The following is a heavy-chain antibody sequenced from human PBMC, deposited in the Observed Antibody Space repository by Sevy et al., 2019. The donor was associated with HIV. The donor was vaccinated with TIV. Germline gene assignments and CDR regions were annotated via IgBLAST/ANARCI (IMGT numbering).Heavy chain of an antibody. CDR2: IKSKTDGGTT. CDR3: TTDQETWIQLWLSLSMDV. J-gene: IGHJ6*02. Sequence: GGSLRLSCAASGFTFSNAWMSWVRQAPGKGLEWVGRIKSKTDGGTTDYAAPVKGRFTISRDDSKNTLYLQMNSLKTEDTAVYYCTTDQETWIQLWLSLSMDVWGQGTTVTVSS. V-gene: IGHV3-15*01. D-gene: IGHD5-18*01. CDR1: GFTFSNAW.